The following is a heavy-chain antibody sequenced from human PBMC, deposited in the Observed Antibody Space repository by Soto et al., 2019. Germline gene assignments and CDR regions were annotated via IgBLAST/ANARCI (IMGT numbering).Heavy chain of an antibody. J-gene: IGHJ4*02. V-gene: IGHV4-30-4*01. CDR3: ARLEAAGTRTFDY. CDR2: IYYSGST. D-gene: IGHD6-13*01. Sequence: SETLSLTCTVSGGSISSGDYYWSWIRQPPGRGLEWIGYIYYSGSTYYNPSLKSRVTISVDTSKNQFSLKLSSVTAADTAVYYCARLEAAGTRTFDYWGQGTLVTVSS. CDR1: GGSISSGDYY.